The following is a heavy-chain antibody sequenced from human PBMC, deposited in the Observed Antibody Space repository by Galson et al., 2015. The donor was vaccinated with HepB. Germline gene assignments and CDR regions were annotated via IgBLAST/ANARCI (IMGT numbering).Heavy chain of an antibody. D-gene: IGHD3-3*01. CDR2: ISVSGDFT. CDR3: ASGRGFWRGYSQDY. V-gene: IGHV3-23*01. CDR1: GFPFSRYA. Sequence: SLRLSCAASGFPFSRYAMAWVRQAPRQGLEWVSGISVSGDFTYYGDSVKDRFTISRDNSKNTVFLQMNSLRAEDTAVYYCASGRGFWRGYSQDYWGQGTLVTVSS. J-gene: IGHJ4*02.